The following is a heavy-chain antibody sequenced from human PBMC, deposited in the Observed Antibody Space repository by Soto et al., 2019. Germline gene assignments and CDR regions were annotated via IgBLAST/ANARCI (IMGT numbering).Heavy chain of an antibody. CDR1: GDTDTNYV. V-gene: IGHV1-69*01. CDR3: EAEMTFGKLSVV. D-gene: IGHD3-16*02. CDR2: IFPKFATT. J-gene: IGHJ6*02. Sequence: QVQLVQSGAEVKKPGSSVKVSCKASGDTDTNYVISWVRQAPGQGLEWMGGIFPKFATTYSAQELQDRLTSTADDSTATGYVQLRRLRSDDTAVYYCEAEMTFGKLSVVWGQGTTVSVSS.